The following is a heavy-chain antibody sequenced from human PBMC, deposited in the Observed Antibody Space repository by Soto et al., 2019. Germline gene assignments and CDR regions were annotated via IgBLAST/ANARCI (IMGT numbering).Heavy chain of an antibody. Sequence: GGSLRLSCAASGFTFSSYAMSWVRQAPGKGLEWVSAISGSGGSTYYADSVKGRFTISRDNSKNTLYLQMNSLRAEDTAVYYCAKIAEDIVVVPAADFDYWGQGTLVTVSS. D-gene: IGHD2-2*01. CDR2: ISGSGGST. J-gene: IGHJ4*02. CDR1: GFTFSSYA. V-gene: IGHV3-23*01. CDR3: AKIAEDIVVVPAADFDY.